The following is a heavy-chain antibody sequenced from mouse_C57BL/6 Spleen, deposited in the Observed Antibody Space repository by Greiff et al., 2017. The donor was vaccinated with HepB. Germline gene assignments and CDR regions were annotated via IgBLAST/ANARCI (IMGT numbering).Heavy chain of an antibody. CDR2: ISSGGSYT. CDR1: GFTFSSYG. D-gene: IGHD2-4*01. J-gene: IGHJ4*01. Sequence: EVKLVESGGDLVKPGGSLKLSCAASGFTFSSYGMSWVRQTPDKRLEWVATISSGGSYTYYPDSVKGRFTISRDNAKNTLYLQMSSLKSEDTAMYYCARPYDYDSYAMDYWGQGTSVTVSS. V-gene: IGHV5-6*02. CDR3: ARPYDYDSYAMDY.